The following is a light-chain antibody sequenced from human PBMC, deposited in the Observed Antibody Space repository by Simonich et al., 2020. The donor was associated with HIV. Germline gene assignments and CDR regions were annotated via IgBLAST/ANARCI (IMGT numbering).Light chain of an antibody. V-gene: IGLV8-61*01. J-gene: IGLJ3*02. CDR3: VLYMGSGISV. CDR2: STN. Sequence: QTVVTQETSSSVSPGGTVKLTCALSSGSVSTSYYPSWYQQTPGQAPRTLIYSTNTRSSGVPDRCSGSILGNKAALTITGAQADDESHYYCVLYMGSGISVFGGGTKLTVL. CDR1: SGSVSTSYY.